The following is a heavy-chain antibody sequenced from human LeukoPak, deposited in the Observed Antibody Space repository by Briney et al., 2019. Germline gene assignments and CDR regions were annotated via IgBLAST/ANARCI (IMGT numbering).Heavy chain of an antibody. V-gene: IGHV4-4*07. CDR3: ARHQGWLQWEY. CDR2: IYAAET. CDR1: GASISDYY. Sequence: SETLSLTCNVSGASISDYYWSWIRQSAGKGLEWIGRIYAAETDFNPSLKSRLTMSIDTSKNQFSLKLRSVTAADTAVYYCARHQGWLQWEYWGQGTLVTDSS. D-gene: IGHD5-24*01. J-gene: IGHJ4*02.